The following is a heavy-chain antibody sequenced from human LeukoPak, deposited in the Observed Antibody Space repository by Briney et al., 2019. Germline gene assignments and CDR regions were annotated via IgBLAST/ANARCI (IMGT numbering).Heavy chain of an antibody. CDR2: IYYSGST. CDR1: GGSISSGDYY. D-gene: IGHD4-17*01. CDR3: ARGEDYGDTFDY. Sequence: SQTLSLTCTVSGGSISSGDYYWSWTRQPPGKGLEWIGYIYYSGSTYYNPSLKSRVTISVHTSKNQFSLKLSSVTAADTAVYYCARGEDYGDTFDYWGQETLVTVSS. J-gene: IGHJ4*02. V-gene: IGHV4-30-4*01.